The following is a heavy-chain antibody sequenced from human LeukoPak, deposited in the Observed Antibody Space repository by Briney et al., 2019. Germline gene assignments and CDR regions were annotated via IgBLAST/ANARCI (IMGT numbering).Heavy chain of an antibody. J-gene: IGHJ6*02. D-gene: IGHD4-17*01. CDR1: GFTFSDYW. V-gene: IGHV3-23*01. CDR2: ISGSGGST. Sequence: AGGSLRLSCAASGFTFSDYWMHWVRQAPGKGLEWVSAISGSGGSTYYADSVKGRFTISRDNSKNTLYLQMNSLRAEDTAVYYCANPKVTEYYYGMDVWGQGTTVTVSS. CDR3: ANPKVTEYYYGMDV.